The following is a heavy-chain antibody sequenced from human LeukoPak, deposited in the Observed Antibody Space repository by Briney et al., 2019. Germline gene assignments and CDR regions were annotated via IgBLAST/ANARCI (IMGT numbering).Heavy chain of an antibody. V-gene: IGHV3-23*01. CDR2: ISGSGGST. Sequence: PGGSLRLSCAASGFTFSSYAVSWVRQAPGKGLEWVSAISGSGGSTYYADSVKGRFTISRDNSKNTLYLQMNSLRAEDTAVYYCAGRELRYYYYGMDVWGQGTTVTVSS. CDR1: GFTFSSYA. D-gene: IGHD1-26*01. J-gene: IGHJ6*02. CDR3: AGRELRYYYYGMDV.